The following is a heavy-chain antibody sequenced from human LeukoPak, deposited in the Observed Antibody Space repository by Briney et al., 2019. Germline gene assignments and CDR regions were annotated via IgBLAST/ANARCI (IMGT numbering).Heavy chain of an antibody. CDR1: GGSFSGYY. J-gene: IGHJ2*01. CDR3: ARDDDYYWYFDL. D-gene: IGHD1-1*01. CDR2: INHSGST. V-gene: IGHV4-34*01. Sequence: TSETLSLTCAVYGGSFSGYYWSWIRQPPGKGLEWIGEINHSGSTNYIPSLKSRVTISVDTSKNQFSLKLSSVTAADTAVYYCARDDDYYWYFDLWGRGTLVTVSS.